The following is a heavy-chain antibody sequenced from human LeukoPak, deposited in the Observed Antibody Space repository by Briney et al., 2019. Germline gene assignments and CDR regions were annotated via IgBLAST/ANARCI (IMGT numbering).Heavy chain of an antibody. V-gene: IGHV1-69*13. CDR2: IIPILGTA. CDR1: GGTFSSYA. Sequence: ASVKVSCKASGGTFSSYAISWVRQAPGQGLEWMGGIIPILGTANYAQKFQGRVTITADESTSTAYMELSSLRSEDTAVYYCARGLGYGDLTNYYYYYGMDVWGKGTTVTVSS. D-gene: IGHD4-17*01. J-gene: IGHJ6*04. CDR3: ARGLGYGDLTNYYYYYGMDV.